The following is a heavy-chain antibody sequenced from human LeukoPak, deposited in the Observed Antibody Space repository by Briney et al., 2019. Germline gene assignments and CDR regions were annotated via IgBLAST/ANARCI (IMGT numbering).Heavy chain of an antibody. J-gene: IGHJ4*02. CDR2: ITSTSNTI. D-gene: IGHD6-13*01. Sequence: PGGPLRLSCAASGFTFSSFAMSWVRQAPGKGLEWVPYITSTSNTIYYADSVKGRFTISRDNTKNSLYLRMNSLRDEDTAVYYCVRGEVYSSSRYVGDLLDYWGQGTLVTVSS. V-gene: IGHV3-48*02. CDR1: GFTFSSFA. CDR3: VRGEVYSSSRYVGDLLDY.